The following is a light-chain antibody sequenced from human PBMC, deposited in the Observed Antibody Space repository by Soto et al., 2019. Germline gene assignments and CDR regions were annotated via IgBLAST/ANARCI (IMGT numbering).Light chain of an antibody. CDR3: QQYGYSPRT. Sequence: EIVLTQSPGTLSLSPGERATLSCRSSQSVSSNYLAWYQLKPGQAPRLLIYGASSSATGIPDRFSGSGSGTDFALTISSLDPEDFAVYFSQQYGYSPRTFGQGTKVDIK. V-gene: IGKV3-20*01. CDR1: QSVSSNY. CDR2: GAS. J-gene: IGKJ1*01.